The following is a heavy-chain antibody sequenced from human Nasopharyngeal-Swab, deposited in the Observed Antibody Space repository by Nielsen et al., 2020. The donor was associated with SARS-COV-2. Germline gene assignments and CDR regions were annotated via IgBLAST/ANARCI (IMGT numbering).Heavy chain of an antibody. D-gene: IGHD3-3*01. CDR3: ARSYDFWSGYYRYYYGMDV. CDR2: IFSNDEK. Sequence: WIRQPPGKALEWLAHIFSNDEKSYSTSLKSRLTISKDTSKSQVVLTMTNMDPVDTATYYCARSYDFWSGYYRYYYGMDVWGQGTTVTVS. V-gene: IGHV2-26*01. J-gene: IGHJ6*02.